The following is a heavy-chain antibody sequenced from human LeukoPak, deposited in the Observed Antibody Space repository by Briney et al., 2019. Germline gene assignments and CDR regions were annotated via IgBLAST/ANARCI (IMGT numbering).Heavy chain of an antibody. J-gene: IGHJ6*03. CDR2: IYPGDSDT. D-gene: IGHD1-7*01. CDR1: GYSFTSYW. V-gene: IGHV5-51*01. CDR3: ARHEGSITGTDYYYYYMDV. Sequence: GESLKISCKGSGYSFTSYWIGWVRQMPGKGLEWMGIIYPGDSDTRYSPSFQGQVTISADKSISTAYLQWSSLKASDTAMYYCARHEGSITGTDYYYYYMDVWGKGTTVTVSS.